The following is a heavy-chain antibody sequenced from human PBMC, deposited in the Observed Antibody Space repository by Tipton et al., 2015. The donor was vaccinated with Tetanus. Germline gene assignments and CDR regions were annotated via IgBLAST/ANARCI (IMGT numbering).Heavy chain of an antibody. CDR1: GFTFTNHY. Sequence: SLRLSCAASGFTFTNHYMTWVRQAPGKGLEWVANIKQDGGEQFYVASVKGRFTISRDNAKNSVYLQVNSLRVEDTGVYYCAREALYCSSSRCSDDGFDLWGQGTMVTVSS. CDR3: AREALYCSSSRCSDDGFDL. CDR2: IKQDGGEQ. D-gene: IGHD2-2*01. J-gene: IGHJ3*01. V-gene: IGHV3-7*01.